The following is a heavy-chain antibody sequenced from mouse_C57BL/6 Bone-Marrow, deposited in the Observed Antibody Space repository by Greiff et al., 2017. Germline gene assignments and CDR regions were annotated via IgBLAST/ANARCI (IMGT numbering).Heavy chain of an antibody. Sequence: VQLQQSGAELVRPGASVKLSCKASGYTFTDYYINWVKQRPGQGLEWIARVYPGSGNTYYNEKFKGKATLTAEKSSSTAYMQLSSLTSEDSAVYFGAREGGYWYFDVWGTGTTVTVSA. V-gene: IGHV1-76*01. J-gene: IGHJ1*03. CDR2: VYPGSGNT. CDR1: GYTFTDYY. CDR3: AREGGYWYFDV.